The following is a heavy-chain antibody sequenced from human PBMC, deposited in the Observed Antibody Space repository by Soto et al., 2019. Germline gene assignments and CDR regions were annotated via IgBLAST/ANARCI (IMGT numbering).Heavy chain of an antibody. CDR2: IWNDASHK. Sequence: QAGGSLRLSCAASGFTFSSYGMHWVRQAPGKGLEWVAVIWNDASHKYYADSVKGRFTISRDNSKNTLYLQMNSLRAEDTAVYYCARLGSGWCADYWGQGTPVTVSS. D-gene: IGHD6-19*01. J-gene: IGHJ4*02. CDR3: ARLGSGWCADY. CDR1: GFTFSSYG. V-gene: IGHV3-33*01.